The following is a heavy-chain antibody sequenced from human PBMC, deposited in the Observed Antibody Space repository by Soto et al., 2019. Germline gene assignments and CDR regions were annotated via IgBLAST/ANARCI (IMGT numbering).Heavy chain of an antibody. CDR1: GFTFSSYA. Sequence: GGSLRLSCSASGFTFSSYAMHWVRQAPGKGLEYVSAISSNGGSTYYADSVKGRFTISRDNSKNTLHLQMSSLRAEDTAVYYCVKGIAVAGTTDRDAFDIWGQGTMVTVSS. V-gene: IGHV3-64D*06. J-gene: IGHJ3*02. CDR3: VKGIAVAGTTDRDAFDI. D-gene: IGHD6-19*01. CDR2: ISSNGGST.